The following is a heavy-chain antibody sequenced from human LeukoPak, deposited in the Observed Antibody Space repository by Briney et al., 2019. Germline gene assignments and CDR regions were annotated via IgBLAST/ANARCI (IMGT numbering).Heavy chain of an antibody. CDR2: IYYSGST. CDR3: ARGEVYYDFWSGYYNEGGLSYYSDY. J-gene: IGHJ4*02. V-gene: IGHV4-59*01. Sequence: SETLSLTCTVSGGSISSYYWSWIRQPPGKGLEWIGYIYYSGSTNYNPSLKSRVTISVDTSKNQFSLKLSSVTAADTAVYYCARGEVYYDFWSGYYNEGGLSYYSDYWGQGTLVTVSS. D-gene: IGHD3-3*01. CDR1: GGSISSYY.